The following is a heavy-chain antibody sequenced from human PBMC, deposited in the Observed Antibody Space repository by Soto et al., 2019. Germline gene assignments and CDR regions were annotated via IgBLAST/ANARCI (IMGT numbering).Heavy chain of an antibody. D-gene: IGHD2-15*01. CDR2: ISWNSGTR. CDR3: TKGKDILVLGYAVDV. Sequence: EVQLVESGGGLVQPGRSLRLSCIASGFTFGDYAMQWVRQAPGKGLEWVSGISWNSGTRGYADSVKGRFTISRDDAKNALYLQMNNLSAEDTAFYSGTKGKDILVLGYAVDVWGHGTMVTVSS. V-gene: IGHV3-9*01. J-gene: IGHJ6*02. CDR1: GFTFGDYA.